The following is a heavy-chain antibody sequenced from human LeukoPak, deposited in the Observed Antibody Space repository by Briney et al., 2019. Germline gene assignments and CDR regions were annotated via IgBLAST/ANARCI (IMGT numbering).Heavy chain of an antibody. V-gene: IGHV1-2*02. CDR1: GYTFTVYY. D-gene: IGHD3-22*01. J-gene: IGHJ4*02. CDR2: VNPNSGGT. CDR3: ARGGSSYNDEHEEFDY. Sequence: GASVKVSCNASGYTFTVYYMHWVRQAPGQGLEWMGWVNPNSGGTNYAQKFQGRVTMTRDTSISTAYMELSSLRSEDTAVYYCARGGSSYNDEHEEFDYWGQGSVVTVSS.